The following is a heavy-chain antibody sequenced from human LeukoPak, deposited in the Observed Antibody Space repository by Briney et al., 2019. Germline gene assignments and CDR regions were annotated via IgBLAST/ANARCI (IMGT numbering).Heavy chain of an antibody. V-gene: IGHV4-59*01. CDR3: VRAEINDYSRY. D-gene: IGHD4-11*01. J-gene: IGHJ4*02. Sequence: SETLSLTCTVSGGSISSYYWSWIRQPPGKGLEWIGYIYYSGSTNYNPSLKSRVTISVDTSKNQFSLKLSSVTAADTAVYYCVRAEINDYSRYWGQGIPVIVSS. CDR1: GGSISSYY. CDR2: IYYSGST.